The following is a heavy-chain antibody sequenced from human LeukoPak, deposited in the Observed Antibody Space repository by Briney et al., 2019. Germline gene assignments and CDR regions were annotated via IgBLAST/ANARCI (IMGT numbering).Heavy chain of an antibody. CDR2: ISDYNGNT. V-gene: IGHV1-18*01. J-gene: IGHJ5*02. D-gene: IGHD2-21*02. Sequence: EASVKVSCKASGYTFTSYGISWVRQAPGQGLEWMGWISDYNGNTNYAQKLQGRVTMTTDTSTSTAYMELRSLRSDDTAVYYCARTYIAYCGGDCYSQQLNWFDPWGQGTLVTVSS. CDR3: ARTYIAYCGGDCYSQQLNWFDP. CDR1: GYTFTSYG.